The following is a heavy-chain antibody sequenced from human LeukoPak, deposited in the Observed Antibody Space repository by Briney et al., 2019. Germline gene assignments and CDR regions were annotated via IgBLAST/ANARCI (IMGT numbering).Heavy chain of an antibody. CDR3: ARLDTAATPWDDY. J-gene: IGHJ4*02. CDR2: INHSGST. V-gene: IGHV4-39*07. CDR1: GGSISSSSYY. D-gene: IGHD4-23*01. Sequence: SETLSLTCTVSGGSISSSSYYWSWIRQPPGKGLEWIGEINHSGSTNYNPSLKSRVTISVDTSKNQFSLKLSSVTAADTAVYYCARLDTAATPWDDYWGQGTLVTVSS.